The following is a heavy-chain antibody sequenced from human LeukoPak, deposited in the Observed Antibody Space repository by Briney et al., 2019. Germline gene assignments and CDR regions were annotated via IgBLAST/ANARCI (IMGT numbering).Heavy chain of an antibody. D-gene: IGHD3-16*02. CDR2: IRYDGSNK. Sequence: GGSLRLSCAASGFTFSSYGMHWVRQAPGKGLEWVAFIRYDGSNKYYADSVKGRFTTSRDNSKNTLYLQMNSLRAEDTAVYYCAKDTVARLRLGELSSFDYWGQGTLVTVSS. J-gene: IGHJ4*02. CDR3: AKDTVARLRLGELSSFDY. V-gene: IGHV3-30*02. CDR1: GFTFSSYG.